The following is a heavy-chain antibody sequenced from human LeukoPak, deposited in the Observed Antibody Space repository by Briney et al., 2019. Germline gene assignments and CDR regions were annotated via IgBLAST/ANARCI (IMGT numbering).Heavy chain of an antibody. V-gene: IGHV3-48*04. J-gene: IGHJ4*02. CDR1: GFTFSSYS. D-gene: IGHD6-13*01. CDR2: ISSSSTTI. CDR3: ARDGEAAAATG. Sequence: GGSLRLSCAASGFTFSSYSMNWVRQAPGKGLEWVSYISSSSTTIYYADSVKGRFTISRDNAKNSLYLQMNSLRAEDTAVYYCARDGEAAAATGWGQGTLVTVSS.